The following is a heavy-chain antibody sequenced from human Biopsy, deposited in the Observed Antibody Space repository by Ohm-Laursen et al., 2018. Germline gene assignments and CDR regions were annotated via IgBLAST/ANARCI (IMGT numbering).Heavy chain of an antibody. J-gene: IGHJ5*02. CDR3: ARDYDTSGYYYVS. D-gene: IGHD3-22*01. CDR2: IFYRGST. CDR1: GGSISNNNYY. V-gene: IGHV4-39*01. Sequence: TLSLTCTVSGGSISNNNYYWGWIRQPPGKGLEWIGSIFYRGSTHYKPSLKSRVNISVDTSKNQFLLKLNSVTAADTAVYCCARDYDTSGYYYVSWGQGTLVTVSS.